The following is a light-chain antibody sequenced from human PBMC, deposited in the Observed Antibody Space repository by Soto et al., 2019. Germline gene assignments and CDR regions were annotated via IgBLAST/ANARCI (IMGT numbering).Light chain of an antibody. CDR3: QQYNIWPWT. Sequence: EIVLTQSPATLSLSPGERATLSCRASQSVSSNLAWYQQKPGQAPRLLIYGASTRAPGFPARFSGSGSGTDFTLTISSLQSEDFAVYYCQQYNIWPWTFGQGTKVDIK. CDR2: GAS. J-gene: IGKJ1*01. V-gene: IGKV3-15*01. CDR1: QSVSSN.